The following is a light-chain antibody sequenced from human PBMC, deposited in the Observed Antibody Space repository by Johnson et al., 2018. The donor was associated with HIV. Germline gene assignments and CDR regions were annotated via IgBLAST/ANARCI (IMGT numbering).Light chain of an antibody. CDR1: SSNIGNHY. CDR2: DNN. J-gene: IGLJ1*01. V-gene: IGLV1-51*01. Sequence: QSVLTQPPSVSAAPGQKVTISCSGTSSNIGNHYVSWYQLLPGTAPKLLIYDNNQRPSGIPDRFSVSKSGTSATLGITGLQTGDEADYYCGTWDSSLSTYVSVSGTKVTVL. CDR3: GTWDSSLSTYV.